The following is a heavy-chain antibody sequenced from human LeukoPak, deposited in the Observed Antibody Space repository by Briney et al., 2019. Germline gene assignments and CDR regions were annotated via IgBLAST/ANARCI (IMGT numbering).Heavy chain of an antibody. CDR1: GGSFSGYY. J-gene: IGHJ4*02. CDR3: ARIWSGYLDY. CDR2: INHSRST. D-gene: IGHD3-3*01. Sequence: SETLSLTCAVYGGSFSGYYWSWIRQPPGKGLEWIGEINHSRSTNYNPSLKSRVTISVDTSKNQFSLKLSSVTAADTAVYYCARIWSGYLDYWGQGTLVTVSS. V-gene: IGHV4-34*01.